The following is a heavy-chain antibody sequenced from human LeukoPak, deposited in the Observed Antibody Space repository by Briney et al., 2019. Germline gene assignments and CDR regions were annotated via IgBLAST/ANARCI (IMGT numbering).Heavy chain of an antibody. V-gene: IGHV4-31*03. CDR3: ARVPLRQKPDHFDY. CDR1: TGSISSACCY. Sequence: SQTLSLPSTVATGSISSACCYCSWIRQHPGKGLQWIVYIYYSGSTYYNAYLKSRVTISVDTYKNQFYLKLSSVTAAATALYYCARVPLRQKPDHFDYWGQGTLVTVSS. J-gene: IGHJ4*02. CDR2: IYYSGST.